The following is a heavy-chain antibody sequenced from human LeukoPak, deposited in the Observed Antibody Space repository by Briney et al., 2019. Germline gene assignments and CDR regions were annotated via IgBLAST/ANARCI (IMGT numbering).Heavy chain of an antibody. CDR2: INHSGST. D-gene: IGHD4-17*01. Sequence: SGTLSLTCAVYGWSFSGYYWSWIRQPPGKGLEWVGEINHSGSTKYNPSPKSRVTISVDTSKNHFPLMLRSVTAAETTVYYCVESRRAGYGVNHFDYWGQGSLVTVSS. CDR1: GWSFSGYY. J-gene: IGHJ4*02. V-gene: IGHV4-34*01. CDR3: VESRRAGYGVNHFDY.